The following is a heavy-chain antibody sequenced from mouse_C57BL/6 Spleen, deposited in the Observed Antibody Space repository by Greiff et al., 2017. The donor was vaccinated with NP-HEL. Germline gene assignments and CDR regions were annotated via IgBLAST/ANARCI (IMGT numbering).Heavy chain of an antibody. D-gene: IGHD2-2*01. V-gene: IGHV1-64*01. CDR3: ARSWDGYDWGDWFAY. CDR1: GYTFTSHW. CDR2: IHPNSGST. Sequence: QVQLQQPGAELVKPGASVKLSCKASGYTFTSHWMHWVKQRPGQGLEWIGMIHPNSGSTNYNEKFKSKATLTVDKSSSTAYMQLSSLTSEDSAVYYCARSWDGYDWGDWFAYWGQGTLVTVSA. J-gene: IGHJ3*01.